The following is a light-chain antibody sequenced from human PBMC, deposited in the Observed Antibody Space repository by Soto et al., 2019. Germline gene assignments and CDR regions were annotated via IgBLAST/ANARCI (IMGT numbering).Light chain of an antibody. CDR2: DVS. CDR3: SSDTSSSTPPGV. CDR1: STDVGGYSF. J-gene: IGLJ2*01. V-gene: IGLV2-14*01. Sequence: QSALTQPASVSGSPGQSITISCTGTSTDVGGYSFVSWYQQHPGKAPKLMIYDVSNRPSGVSNRFSGSKSGNTASLTISGLQAEDEADYYCSSDTSSSTPPGVFGGGTQLTVL.